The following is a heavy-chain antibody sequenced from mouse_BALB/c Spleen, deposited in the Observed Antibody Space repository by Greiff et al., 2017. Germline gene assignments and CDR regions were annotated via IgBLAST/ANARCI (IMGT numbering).Heavy chain of an antibody. J-gene: IGHJ2*01. V-gene: IGHV1-82*01. CDR3: AREGTFDD. D-gene: IGHD3-3*01. CDR1: GYAFSSSW. Sequence: QVQLKESGPELVKPGASVKISCKASGYAFSSSWMNWVKQRPGQGLEWIGRIYPGDGDTNYNGKFKGKATLTADKSSSTAYMQLSSLTSVDSAVYFCAREGTFDDWGQGTTLTVSS. CDR2: IYPGDGDT.